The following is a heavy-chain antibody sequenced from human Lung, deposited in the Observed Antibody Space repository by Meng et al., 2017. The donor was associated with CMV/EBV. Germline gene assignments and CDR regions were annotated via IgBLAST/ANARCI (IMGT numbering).Heavy chain of an antibody. J-gene: IGHJ4*02. CDR3: VRDGDKWNFDY. CDR2: IKFDGTYA. D-gene: IGHD1-26*01. V-gene: IGHV3-74*01. CDR1: GFTFNRYW. Sequence: CAAYGFTFNRYWMHWVRQAPGKGLIWVARIKFDGTYANYADSVRGRFTISRDNAGDRLFLQMNSLRAEDTALYFCVRDGDKWNFDYWGKGTLVTVSS.